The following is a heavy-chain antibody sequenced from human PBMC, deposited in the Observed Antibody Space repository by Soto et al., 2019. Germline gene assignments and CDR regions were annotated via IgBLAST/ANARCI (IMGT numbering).Heavy chain of an antibody. V-gene: IGHV4-4*07. J-gene: IGHJ5*02. CDR3: ARGQRFSDWFDP. Sequence: SETLSLTCTVTGGTISGYYWTWIRQSAGGELEWIGRIYSSGSTNYNPSLKSRVTISLDTSMNHFSLRLSSVTAADTAVYYCARGQRFSDWFDPWGQGTLVTVSS. D-gene: IGHD3-3*01. CDR1: GGTISGYY. CDR2: IYSSGST.